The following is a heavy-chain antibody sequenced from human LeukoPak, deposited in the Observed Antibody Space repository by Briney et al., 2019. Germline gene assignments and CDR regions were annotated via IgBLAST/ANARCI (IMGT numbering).Heavy chain of an antibody. CDR3: ARALGYSSSPSLEY. CDR1: GGSISSYY. J-gene: IGHJ4*02. V-gene: IGHV4-59*01. D-gene: IGHD6-6*01. Sequence: SETLSLTCTVSGGSISSYYWSWIRQPPGKGLEWIGYIYYSGSTNYNPSLKSRVTISVDTSKNQFSLKLSSVTAADTAVYYCARALGYSSSPSLEYWGQGTLVTVSS. CDR2: IYYSGST.